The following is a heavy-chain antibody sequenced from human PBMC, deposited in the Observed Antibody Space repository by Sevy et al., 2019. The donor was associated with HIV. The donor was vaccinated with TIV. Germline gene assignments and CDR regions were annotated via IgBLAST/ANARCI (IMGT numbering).Heavy chain of an antibody. CDR1: GFTFSTYS. Sequence: GGSLRLSCAASGFTFSTYSMNWVRQAPGKGLEWISYISSSYSIIYYADSVKGRFTISRDNARNSLYLQMNSLRDEDTAVFYCARAPVGEEWVQLWSDCWGQGTLVTVSS. V-gene: IGHV3-48*02. J-gene: IGHJ4*02. CDR3: ARAPVGEEWVQLWSDC. D-gene: IGHD5-18*01. CDR2: ISSSYSII.